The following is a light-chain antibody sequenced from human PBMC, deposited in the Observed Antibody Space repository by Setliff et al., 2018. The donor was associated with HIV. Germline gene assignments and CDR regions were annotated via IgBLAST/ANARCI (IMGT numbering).Light chain of an antibody. V-gene: IGLV1-44*01. J-gene: IGLJ1*01. Sequence: VLTQPPSASGTPGQRITISCSGSSSNIGINSVNWYQQVPGTAPKLLIYSNDQWPSGVPDRFSGSKSGTSASLAISGLQSEDGADYYCAAWDDSLNGYVFGSGTKVTVL. CDR2: SND. CDR3: AAWDDSLNGYV. CDR1: SSNIGINS.